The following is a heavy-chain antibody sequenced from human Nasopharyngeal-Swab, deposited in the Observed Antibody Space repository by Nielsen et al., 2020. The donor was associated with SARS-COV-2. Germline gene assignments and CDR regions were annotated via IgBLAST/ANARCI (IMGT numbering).Heavy chain of an antibody. J-gene: IGHJ5*02. CDR2: INSDGSST. CDR3: ARGGIAAAGIDWFDP. V-gene: IGHV3-74*01. Sequence: VRQAVGKGLVWVSRINSDGSSTSYADSVKGRFTISRDNAKNTLYLQMNSLRAEDTAVYYCARGGIAAAGIDWFDPWGQGTLVTVSS. D-gene: IGHD6-13*01.